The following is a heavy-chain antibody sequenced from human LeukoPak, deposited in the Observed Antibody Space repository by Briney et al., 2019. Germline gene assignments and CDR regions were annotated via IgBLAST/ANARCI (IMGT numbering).Heavy chain of an antibody. CDR1: GGTFSSYA. V-gene: IGHV1-69*13. CDR3: ARDGEEVRGVIDYYYYYMDV. J-gene: IGHJ6*03. CDR2: IIPIFGTA. D-gene: IGHD3-10*01. Sequence: SVKVSCKASGGTFSSYAISWVRQAPGQGLEWMGGIIPIFGTANYAQKFQGRVTITADESTSTAYMELSSLRSEDTAVYYCARDGEEVRGVIDYYYYYMDVWGKGTTVTISS.